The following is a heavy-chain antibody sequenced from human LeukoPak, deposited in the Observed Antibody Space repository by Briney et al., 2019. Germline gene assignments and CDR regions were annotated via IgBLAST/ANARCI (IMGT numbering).Heavy chain of an antibody. J-gene: IGHJ4*02. V-gene: IGHV4-34*01. CDR3: ARASGWELRIKGYFDY. D-gene: IGHD1-26*01. CDR2: INHSGST. CDR1: GGSFSGYY. Sequence: SETLSLTCAVYGGSFSGYYWSWIRQPPGKGLEWVGEINHSGSTNYNPHLKSRVTISVDTSKNQFSLKLSSVTAADTAVYYCARASGWELRIKGYFDYWGQGTLVTVSS.